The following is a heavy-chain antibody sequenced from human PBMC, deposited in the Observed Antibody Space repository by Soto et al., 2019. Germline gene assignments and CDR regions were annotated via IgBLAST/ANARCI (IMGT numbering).Heavy chain of an antibody. J-gene: IGHJ4*02. CDR1: GFTFSSYG. Sequence: QVQLVESGGGVVQPGRSLRLSCAASGFTFSSYGMHWVRQAPGKGLEWVAVIWYDGSNKYYADSVKSRFTISRDNSKNTLYLQMNSLRAEDTAVYYCARDYDRSGYFDYWGQGTLVTVSS. V-gene: IGHV3-33*01. CDR2: IWYDGSNK. CDR3: ARDYDRSGYFDY. D-gene: IGHD3-22*01.